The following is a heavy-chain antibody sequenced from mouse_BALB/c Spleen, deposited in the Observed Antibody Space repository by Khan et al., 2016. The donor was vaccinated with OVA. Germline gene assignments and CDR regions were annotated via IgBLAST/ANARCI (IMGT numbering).Heavy chain of an antibody. J-gene: IGHJ3*01. Sequence: QVQLKESGPGLVAPSQTLSITCTVSGFSLTNYGVHWVRQPPGKGLEWLGVIWAGGSTNHNSALMSRLSISKDDSKSQVFFTMNSLQTDDTAIYXCGSGFYYGAWFAYWGQGTLVTVSA. D-gene: IGHD1-1*01. CDR3: GSGFYYGAWFAY. CDR2: IWAGGST. V-gene: IGHV2-9*02. CDR1: GFSLTNYG.